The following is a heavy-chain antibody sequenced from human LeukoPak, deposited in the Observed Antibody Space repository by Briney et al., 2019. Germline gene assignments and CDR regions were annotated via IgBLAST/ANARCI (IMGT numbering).Heavy chain of an antibody. CDR3: ARHSGYCSGGSCYWGPPVTHHPPDY. CDR2: IYYSGGT. J-gene: IGHJ4*02. CDR1: GGSISSSSYY. Sequence: PSETLSLTCTVSGGSISSSSYYWGWIRQPPGKGLEWIGSIYYSGGTYYNPSLKSRVTISVDTSKNQFFLKLSSVTAADTAVYYCARHSGYCSGGSCYWGPPVTHHPPDYWGQGTLVTVSS. D-gene: IGHD2-15*01. V-gene: IGHV4-39*01.